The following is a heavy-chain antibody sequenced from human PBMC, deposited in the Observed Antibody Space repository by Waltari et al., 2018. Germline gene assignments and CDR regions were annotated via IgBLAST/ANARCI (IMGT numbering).Heavy chain of an antibody. Sequence: QVQLHQWGAGQLKPSETLSLTCAVSGESFLGYFWTWLRQSPGKGQDWLGSIHYSGSTNYNPTLGSRLSLSVDTTKKRFSLSLTSVTAADAALYFCARYGEVPASYFFDYWGQGTLVTVSS. V-gene: IGHV4-34*01. CDR1: GESFLGYF. CDR2: IHYSGST. CDR3: ARYGEVPASYFFDY. J-gene: IGHJ4*01. D-gene: IGHD2-21*01.